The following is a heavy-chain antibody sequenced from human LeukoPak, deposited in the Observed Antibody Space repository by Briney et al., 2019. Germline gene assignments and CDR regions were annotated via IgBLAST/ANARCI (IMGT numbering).Heavy chain of an antibody. CDR3: ARDPTWIQTKPV. V-gene: IGHV4-39*07. CDR1: GGSMTSSSYY. J-gene: IGHJ4*02. CDR2: IYYSGST. Sequence: SETLSLTCTVSGGSMTSSSYYWGWIRQPPGKGLEWIGSIYYSGSTYYNPSLKSRVTISVDTSKNQFSLKLSSVTAADTAVYYCARDPTWIQTKPVWGQGTLVTVSS. D-gene: IGHD5-18*01.